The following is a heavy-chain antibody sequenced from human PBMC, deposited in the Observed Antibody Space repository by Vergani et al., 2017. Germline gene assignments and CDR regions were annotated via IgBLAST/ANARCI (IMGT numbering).Heavy chain of an antibody. CDR2: IYYSGST. CDR1: GGSISSYY. D-gene: IGHD5-24*01. V-gene: IGHV4-59*01. Sequence: QVQLQESGPGLVKPSETLSLTCTVSGGSISSYYWSWIRQPPGKGLEWIGYIYYSGSTNYNPSLKSRVTISVDTSKNQFSLKLSSVTASDTAVYYCARGTRDGYNDVPDYWGQGTLVTVSS. J-gene: IGHJ4*02. CDR3: ARGTRDGYNDVPDY.